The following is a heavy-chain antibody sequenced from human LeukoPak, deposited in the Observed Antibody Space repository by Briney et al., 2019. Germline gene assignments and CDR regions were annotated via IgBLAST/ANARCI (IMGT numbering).Heavy chain of an antibody. CDR2: IYHSGST. J-gene: IGHJ6*02. CDR1: GGSISSGGYS. D-gene: IGHD3-10*01. CDR3: ARDPPNYGSGSYIYYYGMDV. Sequence: SETLSLTCAVSGGSISSGGYSWSWIRQPPGKGLEWIGYIYHSGSTYYNPSLKSRVTISVDRSKNQFSLKLSSVTAADTAVYYCARDPPNYGSGSYIYYYGMDVWGQGTTVTVSS. V-gene: IGHV4-30-2*01.